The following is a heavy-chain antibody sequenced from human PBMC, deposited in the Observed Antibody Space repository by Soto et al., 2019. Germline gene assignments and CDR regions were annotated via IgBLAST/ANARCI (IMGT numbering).Heavy chain of an antibody. J-gene: IGHJ4*02. CDR1: GFTFSSYV. D-gene: IGHD6-13*01. CDR3: ARRGPGTYFDY. CDR2: VSGSGGST. V-gene: IGHV3-23*01. Sequence: EVQLLESGGGLVQPGGSPRLSCAASGFTFSSYVMRWVRQAPGKGLEWVSAVSGSGGSTYYADSVKGRFTISRDNSKNTLYLQMNSLRAEDTAVYYCARRGPGTYFDYWGQGTLVTVSS.